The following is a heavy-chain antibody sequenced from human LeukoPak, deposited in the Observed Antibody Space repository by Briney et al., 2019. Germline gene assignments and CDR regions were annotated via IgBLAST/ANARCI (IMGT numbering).Heavy chain of an antibody. CDR3: ARDGSSGGSSSWYYFDY. CDR2: IKQDGSEK. D-gene: IGHD6-13*01. J-gene: IGHJ4*02. CDR1: GFTFSSYW. Sequence: HSGGSLRLSCAASGFTFSSYWMSWVRQAPGKGLEWVANIKQDGSEKYYVDSVKGRFTISRDNAKNSPYLQMNSLRAEDTAVYYCARDGSSGGSSSWYYFDYWGQGTLVTVSS. V-gene: IGHV3-7*03.